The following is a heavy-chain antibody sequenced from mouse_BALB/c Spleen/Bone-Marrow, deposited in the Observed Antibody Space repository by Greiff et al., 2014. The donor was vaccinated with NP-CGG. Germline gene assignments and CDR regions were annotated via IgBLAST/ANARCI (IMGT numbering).Heavy chain of an antibody. Sequence: VQLQQSGAELMKPGASVKISCKATGYTFSRYWIEWVKQRPGHGLEWIGEILPGSGSTNYNEKFKGKATFTADTPSNTAYMQLSSLTSEDSAVYYCARNYGNYVWFANWGQGTLVTVSA. CDR2: ILPGSGST. D-gene: IGHD2-1*01. CDR3: ARNYGNYVWFAN. V-gene: IGHV1-9*01. CDR1: GYTFSRYW. J-gene: IGHJ3*01.